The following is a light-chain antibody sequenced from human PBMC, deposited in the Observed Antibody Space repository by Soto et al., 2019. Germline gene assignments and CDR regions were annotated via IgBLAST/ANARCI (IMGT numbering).Light chain of an antibody. J-gene: IGLJ1*01. Sequence: QSVLTQPASVSGSPGQSITISCTGTSSDVGGYRYVSWYQQHPGKAPKLIIYEVSNRPSGVSNRFSGSKSGNTASLTISGLQAEDEADYSCSSYTSSSPWVFGTGTKVTVL. CDR3: SSYTSSSPWV. CDR1: SSDVGGYRY. CDR2: EVS. V-gene: IGLV2-14*01.